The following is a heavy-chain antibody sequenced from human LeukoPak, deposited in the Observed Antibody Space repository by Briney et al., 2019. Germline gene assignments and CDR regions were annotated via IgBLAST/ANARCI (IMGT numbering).Heavy chain of an antibody. CDR1: GFTFDDYG. J-gene: IGHJ4*02. CDR2: ISSSGSTI. D-gene: IGHD3-9*01. CDR3: ARDSGRVLRYFDWLPRMDY. Sequence: GGSLRLSCAASGFTFDDYGLSWVRQVPGKGLEWVSYISSSGSTIYYADSVKGRFTISRDNAKNSLYLQMNSLRAEDTAVYYCARDSGRVLRYFDWLPRMDYWGQGTLVTVSS. V-gene: IGHV3-48*03.